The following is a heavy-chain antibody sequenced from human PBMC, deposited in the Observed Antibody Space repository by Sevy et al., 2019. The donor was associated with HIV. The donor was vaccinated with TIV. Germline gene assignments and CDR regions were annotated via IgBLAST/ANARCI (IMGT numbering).Heavy chain of an antibody. CDR2: IRPIFGTV. CDR1: GGTFSTFL. V-gene: IGHV1-69*01. Sequence: ASVKVSCKASGGTFSTFLISWVRQAPGQGLEWMGGIRPIFGTVDYAQKFQARVTFTADESTSTAYMELSSLRPDDTAVYYCAKDRSSGWFLDAFDIWGQGTMVTVSS. CDR3: AKDRSSGWFLDAFDI. J-gene: IGHJ3*02. D-gene: IGHD6-19*01.